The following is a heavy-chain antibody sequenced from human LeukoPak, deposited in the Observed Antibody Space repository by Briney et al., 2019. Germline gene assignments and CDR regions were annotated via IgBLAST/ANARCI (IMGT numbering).Heavy chain of an antibody. J-gene: IGHJ5*02. CDR2: INPNSGGT. Sequence: ASVKVSCKASGYTFTGYYMHWVRQAPGQGLGWMGWINPNSGGTNYAQKFQGRVTMTRDTSISTAYMELSRLRSDDTAVYYCARIAYYYDSSGCPWGQGTLVTVSS. CDR1: GYTFTGYY. CDR3: ARIAYYYDSSGCP. D-gene: IGHD3-22*01. V-gene: IGHV1-2*02.